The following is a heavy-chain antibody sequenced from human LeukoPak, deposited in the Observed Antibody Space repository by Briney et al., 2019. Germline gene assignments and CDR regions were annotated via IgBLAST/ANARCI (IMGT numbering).Heavy chain of an antibody. Sequence: GGSLRLSCAASGFTFRNYAMYWVRQAPGRGPEWAAVVSFDGNTTFYSDSVKGRFAISRDNSKNTLYLEMNSLRPEDTAVYYCAIFRAATTRFDDWGQGTLVTVSS. CDR1: GFTFRNYA. V-gene: IGHV3-30*09. CDR2: VSFDGNTT. D-gene: IGHD1/OR15-1a*01. CDR3: AIFRAATTRFDD. J-gene: IGHJ4*02.